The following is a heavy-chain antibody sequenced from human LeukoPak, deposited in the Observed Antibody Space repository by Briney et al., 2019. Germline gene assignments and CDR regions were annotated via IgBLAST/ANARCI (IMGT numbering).Heavy chain of an antibody. V-gene: IGHV3-23*01. Sequence: PGGSLRLSCAASGFTFSNYAMSWVRRAPGKGLEWVSAISGSGGSTYYADSVKGRFTISRDNSKNTLYLQMNSLRAEDTAVYYCAKDAIGYSGYDFGETWYFQHWGQGTLVTVSS. CDR1: GFTFSNYA. CDR2: ISGSGGST. J-gene: IGHJ1*01. D-gene: IGHD5-12*01. CDR3: AKDAIGYSGYDFGETWYFQH.